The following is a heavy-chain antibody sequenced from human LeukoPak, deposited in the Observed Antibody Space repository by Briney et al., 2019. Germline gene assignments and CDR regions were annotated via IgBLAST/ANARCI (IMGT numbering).Heavy chain of an antibody. J-gene: IGHJ4*02. D-gene: IGHD2-15*01. CDR2: IYTSGST. V-gene: IGHV4-4*07. CDR3: ARLGYCSGGSCYSDY. Sequence: SETLSLTCTVSGGSISSYCWSWIRQPAGKGLEWIGRIYTSGSTNYNPSLKSRVTMSVDTSKNQFSLKLSSVTAADTAVYYCARLGYCSGGSCYSDYWGQGTLVTVSS. CDR1: GGSISSYC.